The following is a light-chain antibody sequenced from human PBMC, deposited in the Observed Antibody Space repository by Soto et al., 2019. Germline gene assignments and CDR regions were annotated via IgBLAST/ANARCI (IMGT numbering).Light chain of an antibody. J-gene: IGLJ2*01. Sequence: QAVLTQSPSASGTPGQRVTISCSGSSSNIGRNSVSWYQKHPGTAPKLLIFSDYQRPSGVPERFSGSKSGTSASLAISGLQPGDEADYFCAAWDDSLNALLFGGGTQLTVL. V-gene: IGLV1-44*01. CDR2: SDY. CDR1: SSNIGRNS. CDR3: AAWDDSLNALL.